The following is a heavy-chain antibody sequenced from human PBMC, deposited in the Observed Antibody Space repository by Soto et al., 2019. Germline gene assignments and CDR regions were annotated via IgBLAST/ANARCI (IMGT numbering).Heavy chain of an antibody. CDR3: CTSPTGGV. V-gene: IGHV3-66*01. CDR1: EFTVGNNY. Sequence: EVQLVESGGGLVQPGGSLRLSWAAFEFTVGNNYMSWVRQAPGKGLEWVSRIYSGGLTHYADSVRGRFTISRDSSENTLFLQMNSLRVEDTAVYYCCTSPTGGVWGKGTAVIVST. CDR2: IYSGGLT. J-gene: IGHJ6*04.